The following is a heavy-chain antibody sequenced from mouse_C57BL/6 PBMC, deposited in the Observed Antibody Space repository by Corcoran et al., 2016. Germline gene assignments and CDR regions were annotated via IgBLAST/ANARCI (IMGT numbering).Heavy chain of an antibody. J-gene: IGHJ2*01. D-gene: IGHD1-1*01. V-gene: IGHV1-66*01. Sequence: QVQLQQSGPELVKPGASVKISCKASGYSFTSYYIHWVKQRPGQGLEWIGWIYPGSGNTKYNEKFKGKATLTADTSSSTAYMQLSSLTSEDSAVYYCARSRLFITTVQPFDYWGQGTTLTVSS. CDR1: GYSFTSYY. CDR3: ARSRLFITTVQPFDY. CDR2: IYPGSGNT.